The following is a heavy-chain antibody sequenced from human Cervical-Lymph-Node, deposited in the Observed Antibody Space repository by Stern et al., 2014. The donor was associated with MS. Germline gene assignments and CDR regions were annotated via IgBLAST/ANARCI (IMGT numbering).Heavy chain of an antibody. CDR2: FSPSTNRT. V-gene: IGHV1-46*01. Sequence: VQLVESGAEVRKPGASVKISCKTSGPTVTSYSMHWIRQAPGQGLEWIAVFSPSTNRTTLAQKFQGRVTVTWDTSTSILYLGLSSLRSDDTAVYYCATPLPYAMWGQGTLVTVSS. CDR3: ATPLPYAM. CDR1: GPTVTSYS. J-gene: IGHJ4*02. D-gene: IGHD4-17*01.